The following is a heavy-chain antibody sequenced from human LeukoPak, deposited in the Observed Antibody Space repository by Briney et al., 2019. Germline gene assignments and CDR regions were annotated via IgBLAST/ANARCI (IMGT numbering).Heavy chain of an antibody. Sequence: SETLSLTCTVSGDSISTYYWSWIRQPPGKGLEWIGYIYYRVTSDYNPSLKSRVTISVDTSKNQFSLKLSSMTAADTAVYYCATDSPEDLWGRGTLVTVSS. V-gene: IGHV4-59*12. CDR1: GDSISTYY. J-gene: IGHJ2*01. CDR2: IYYRVTS. CDR3: ATDSPEDL.